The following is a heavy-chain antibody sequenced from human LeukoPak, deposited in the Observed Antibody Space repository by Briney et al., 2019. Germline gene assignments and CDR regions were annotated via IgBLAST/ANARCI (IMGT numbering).Heavy chain of an antibody. J-gene: IGHJ4*02. Sequence: PGGSLRLSCADSGFTFSSHWMHWVRQAPGKGLVWVSRIKYDASSTSYADSVKGRFTISRDNAKNTLYLQMNSLRAEDTAVYYCAKVGIFGELLEPFLTTLSWYPTPHDDYWGQGTLVTVSS. V-gene: IGHV3-74*01. CDR1: GFTFSSHW. D-gene: IGHD3-10*01. CDR2: IKYDASST. CDR3: AKVGIFGELLEPFLTTLSWYPTPHDDY.